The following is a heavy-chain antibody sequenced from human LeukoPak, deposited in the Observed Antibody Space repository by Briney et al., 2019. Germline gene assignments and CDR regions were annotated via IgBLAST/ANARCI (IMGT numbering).Heavy chain of an antibody. D-gene: IGHD2-8*01. V-gene: IGHV3-74*01. CDR3: ARAGFYNGLDY. J-gene: IGHJ4*02. CDR1: GFTFSSYW. Sequence: PGGSLRLSCTASGFTFSSYWMHCVRQAPGKGLVWVSHIKTDGSTVSYADSVKGRFTISRDNAKNTLYLQMNSLRAEDTAVYFCARAGFYNGLDYWGQGTLVTASS. CDR2: IKTDGSTV.